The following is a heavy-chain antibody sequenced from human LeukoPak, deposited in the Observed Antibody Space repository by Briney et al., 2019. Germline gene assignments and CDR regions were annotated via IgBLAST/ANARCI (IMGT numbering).Heavy chain of an antibody. CDR2: IRYHGSNK. CDR1: GFTFSSYG. Sequence: GGSLRLSCAASGFTFSSYGMHWVGQAPGKGLEWVAFIRYHGSNKDYADSVKGRFTISRDNSKNTLYLQMNSLRAEDTAVYYCAKLSSGSTPALGQGTLVTVSS. V-gene: IGHV3-30*02. D-gene: IGHD2-15*01. J-gene: IGHJ5*02. CDR3: AKLSSGSTPA.